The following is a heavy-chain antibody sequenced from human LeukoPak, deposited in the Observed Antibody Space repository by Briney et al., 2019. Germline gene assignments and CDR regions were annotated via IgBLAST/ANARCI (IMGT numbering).Heavy chain of an antibody. CDR3: ARADQIGYCSSTSCSSFDY. V-gene: IGHV4-34*01. J-gene: IGHJ4*02. Sequence: SETLSLTCAVYGGSFSGYYWSWIRQPPGKGLEWIGEINHSGSTNYNPSLKSRVTISVDTSKNQFSLKLSSVTAADTAVYYCARADQIGYCSSTSCSSFDYWGQGTLVTVSS. CDR1: GGSFSGYY. D-gene: IGHD2-2*01. CDR2: INHSGST.